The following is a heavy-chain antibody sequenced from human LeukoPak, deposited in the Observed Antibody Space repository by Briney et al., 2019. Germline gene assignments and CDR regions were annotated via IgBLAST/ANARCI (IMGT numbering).Heavy chain of an antibody. Sequence: ASVKVSFKASGYTFTSYGISWVRQAPGQGLEWMGWISAYNGNTNYAQKLQGRVTMTTDTSTSTAYMELRSLRSDDTAVYYCARYRRVATIDQLDYWGQGTLVTVSS. J-gene: IGHJ4*02. CDR1: GYTFTSYG. CDR3: ARYRRVATIDQLDY. V-gene: IGHV1-18*01. CDR2: ISAYNGNT. D-gene: IGHD5-12*01.